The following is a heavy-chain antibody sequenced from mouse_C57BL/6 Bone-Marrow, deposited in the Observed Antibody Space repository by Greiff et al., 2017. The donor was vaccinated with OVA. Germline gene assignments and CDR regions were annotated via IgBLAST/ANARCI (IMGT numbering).Heavy chain of an antibody. Sequence: QVQLQQPGAELVRPGSSVKLSCKASGYTFTSYWMHWVKQRPIQGLEWIGNIDPSDSETHYNQKFKDKATLTVDKSSSTAYMQLSSLTSEDSAVYYCAREKGQGSGYGGFGYWGQGTTLTVSS. CDR2: IDPSDSET. D-gene: IGHD3-2*02. J-gene: IGHJ2*01. CDR1: GYTFTSYW. CDR3: AREKGQGSGYGGFGY. V-gene: IGHV1-52*01.